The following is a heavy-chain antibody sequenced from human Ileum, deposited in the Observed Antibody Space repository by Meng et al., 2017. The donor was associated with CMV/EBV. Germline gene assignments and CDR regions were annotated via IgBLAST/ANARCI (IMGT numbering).Heavy chain of an antibody. J-gene: IGHJ4*02. CDR1: GDSVSSTTVT. D-gene: IGHD6-13*01. Sequence: QVQLQPSGQGLVKTSQTLFLTCSISGDSVSSTTVTWNWIRQSPSRGLEWLGRTYYRSKWFNDYALSVRGRITINPDISKNQLSLQLNSVTPEDTAVYYCVRLTGNSWLDYWGRGTLVTVSS. CDR2: TYYRSKWFN. V-gene: IGHV6-1*01. CDR3: VRLTGNSWLDY.